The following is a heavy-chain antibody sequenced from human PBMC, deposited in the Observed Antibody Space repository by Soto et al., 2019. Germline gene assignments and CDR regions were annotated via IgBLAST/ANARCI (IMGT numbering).Heavy chain of an antibody. V-gene: IGHV3-48*02. CDR1: GFTFSSYS. D-gene: IGHD4-17*01. Sequence: EVQLVESGGGLVQPGGSLRLSCAASGFTFSSYSMNWVRQAPGKGLEWVSYISSSSSTIYYADSVKGRFTISRDNAKNSQYLQMNSLRDEDTAVYYCASEYDYGDLNYYYYGMDVWGQGTTVTVSS. CDR2: ISSSSSTI. CDR3: ASEYDYGDLNYYYYGMDV. J-gene: IGHJ6*02.